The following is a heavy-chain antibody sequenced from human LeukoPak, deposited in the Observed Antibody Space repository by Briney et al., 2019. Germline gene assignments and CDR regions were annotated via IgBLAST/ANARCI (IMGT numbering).Heavy chain of an antibody. V-gene: IGHV3-23*01. D-gene: IGHD3-3*01. CDR2: ISGSGGST. CDR3: EKADTRFLEWLLFDY. Sequence: GGSLRLSCAASGFTFSSYAMSWVRQAPGKGLEWVSAISGSGGSTYYADSVKGRFTISRDNSKNTLYLQMNSLRTEDTDVYYCEKADTRFLEWLLFDYWGQGTLVTVSS. J-gene: IGHJ4*02. CDR1: GFTFSSYA.